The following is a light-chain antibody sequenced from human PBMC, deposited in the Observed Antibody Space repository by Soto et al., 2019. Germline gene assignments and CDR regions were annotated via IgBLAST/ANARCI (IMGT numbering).Light chain of an antibody. J-gene: IGKJ1*01. CDR1: QSVSSNY. V-gene: IGKV3-20*01. Sequence: IVVTQSPCALSLSPGERATLSCRTSQSVSSNYLAWYQQERGQAPRRVIYGASSRATGIPDRFSGSGSGTDFTLTISRLEPEDFAVYYCHQYGSSGTFGQRTKVDI. CDR3: HQYGSSGT. CDR2: GAS.